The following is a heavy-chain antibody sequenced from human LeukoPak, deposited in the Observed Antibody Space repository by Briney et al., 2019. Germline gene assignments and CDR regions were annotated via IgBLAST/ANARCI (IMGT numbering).Heavy chain of an antibody. J-gene: IGHJ6*02. CDR3: ARGNLWSWSDV. CDR2: INTNTGNP. V-gene: IGHV7-4-1*02. CDR1: GYTFTSYA. D-gene: IGHD3-10*01. Sequence: ASVKVSCKASGYTFTSYAMNWVRQAPGQGLEWMGWINTNTGNPTYAQGFTGRFVFPSDTSVSTAYLQISSLKAEDTAVYYCARGNLWSWSDVWGQGTTVTVSS.